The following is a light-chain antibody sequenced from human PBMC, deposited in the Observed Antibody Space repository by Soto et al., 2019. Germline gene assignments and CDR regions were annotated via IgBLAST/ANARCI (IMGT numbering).Light chain of an antibody. CDR3: QQSYSTRLT. Sequence: DIQMTQSPFSLSASVDDIVTISCRPSQNIKNILNWYQQRPGKAPNLLIFAASTLQSGVPSRFSGSGSGTDFTLTISSLQPEDFATYYCQQSYSTRLTFGGGTKVEI. CDR1: QNIKNI. CDR2: AAS. J-gene: IGKJ4*01. V-gene: IGKV1-39*01.